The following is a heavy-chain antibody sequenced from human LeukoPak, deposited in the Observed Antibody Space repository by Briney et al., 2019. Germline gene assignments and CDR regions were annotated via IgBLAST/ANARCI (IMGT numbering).Heavy chain of an antibody. J-gene: IGHJ4*02. V-gene: IGHV3-33*01. CDR2: IRYDGSNK. CDR3: ARALSAMVPDY. CDR1: GFTFSTYG. Sequence: GGSLRLSCAASGFTFSTYGMHWVPQAPGKRPEWVAGIRYDGSNKNYGDSVKGRFTISRDNSKNTLYLQMNSLRAEDTAVYYCARALSAMVPDYWGQGTLLTVSS. D-gene: IGHD5-18*01.